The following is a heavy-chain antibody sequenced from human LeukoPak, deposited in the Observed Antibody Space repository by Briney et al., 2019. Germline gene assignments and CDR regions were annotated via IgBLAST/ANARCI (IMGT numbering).Heavy chain of an antibody. CDR2: INHSGST. J-gene: IGHJ4*02. CDR1: GGSISSSGYY. D-gene: IGHD3-16*01. CDR3: ARVRY. Sequence: PSETLSLTCTVSGGSISSSGYYWSWIRQPPGKGLEWIGEINHSGSTNYNPSLKSRVTISVDTSKNQFSLKLSSVTAADTAVYYCARVRYWGQGTLVTVSS. V-gene: IGHV4-39*07.